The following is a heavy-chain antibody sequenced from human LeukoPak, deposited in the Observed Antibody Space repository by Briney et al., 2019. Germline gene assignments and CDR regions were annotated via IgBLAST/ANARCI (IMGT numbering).Heavy chain of an antibody. CDR1: GFTFSTFA. CDR3: AKSEFDYYDSSGPPDS. J-gene: IGHJ5*01. V-gene: IGHV3-33*06. CDR2: IWFDGSNK. Sequence: GGSLRLSCAASGFTFSTFAMPWVRQAPDKGLEWVAVIWFDGSNKYYADSVKGRFSISRDNSKNTLSLQMNSLRADDTAVYYFAKSEFDYYDSSGPPDSWGQGTLVTVSS. D-gene: IGHD3-22*01.